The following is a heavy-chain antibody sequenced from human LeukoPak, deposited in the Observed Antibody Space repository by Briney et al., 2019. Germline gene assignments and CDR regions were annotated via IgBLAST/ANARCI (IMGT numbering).Heavy chain of an antibody. CDR2: VFNGGST. CDR3: ASRPAGSTWYGVFDY. J-gene: IGHJ4*02. D-gene: IGHD6-13*01. Sequence: SETLSLTCSVSGGSINSHYWSWIRQSPGKGLEGIGYVFNGGSTNYNPSLKSRVTMSLDTSRDQFSLRLSSVTAADTAIYYCASRPAGSTWYGVFDYWSQGTLVTVSS. CDR1: GGSINSHY. V-gene: IGHV4-59*11.